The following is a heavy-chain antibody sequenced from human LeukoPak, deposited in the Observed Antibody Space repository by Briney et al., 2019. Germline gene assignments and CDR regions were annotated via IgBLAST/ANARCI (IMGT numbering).Heavy chain of an antibody. CDR2: IWYDGSNK. V-gene: IGHV3-33*01. CDR3: ARDRYGEHDYYYGMDV. J-gene: IGHJ6*02. D-gene: IGHD4-17*01. Sequence: GGSLRLSCAASRFTFSNYGMHWVRQAPGKGLEWVAVIWYDGSNKYYADFVKGRFTISRDNSKNTLYLQMNSLRAEDTAVYYCARDRYGEHDYYYGMDVWGQGTTVTVSS. CDR1: RFTFSNYG.